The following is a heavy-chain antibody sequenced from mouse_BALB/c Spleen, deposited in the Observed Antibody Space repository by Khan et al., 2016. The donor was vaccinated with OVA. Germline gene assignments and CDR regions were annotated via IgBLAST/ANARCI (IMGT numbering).Heavy chain of an antibody. J-gene: IGHJ4*01. CDR1: GYTFTNYG. CDR2: INTYTGEP. V-gene: IGHV9-3-1*01. CDR3: AGPPYFSNDLAY. D-gene: IGHD2-10*01. Sequence: QIQLVQSGPELKKPGETVKISCKASGYTFTNYGMNWVKQSPGKALMWMGWINTYTGEPTYADDFKGRFAFSLETSASTAYLQINSHINEDTATYYCAGPPYFSNDLAYWGQGTSVSVSS.